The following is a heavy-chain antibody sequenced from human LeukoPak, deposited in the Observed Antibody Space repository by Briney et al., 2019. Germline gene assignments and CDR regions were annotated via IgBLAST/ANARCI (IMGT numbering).Heavy chain of an antibody. CDR3: ARYFRGYSGYVLGGMDV. CDR1: GYTFTSYD. D-gene: IGHD5-12*01. CDR2: NNPRGDST. V-gene: IGHV1-46*01. Sequence: ASVKVACKASGYTFTSYDMHWVRQAPGQALAWMGINNPRGDSTSYAQKLQGRVTMATDTSTSTAYRELRSLRSDDTAVYYCARYFRGYSGYVLGGMDVWGQGTTVTVSS. J-gene: IGHJ6*02.